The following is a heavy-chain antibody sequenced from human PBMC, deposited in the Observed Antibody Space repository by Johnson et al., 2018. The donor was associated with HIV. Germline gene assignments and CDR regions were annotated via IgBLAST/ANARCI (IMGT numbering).Heavy chain of an antibody. V-gene: IGHV3-53*01. CDR3: ARRADAFDI. J-gene: IGHJ3*02. CDR1: GFTVSSNY. CDR2: IYSGGST. Sequence: VQLVESGGGLIQPGGSLRLSCAASGFTVSSNYMSWVRQAPGKGLEWVSFIYSGGSTYYADSVKGRFTISRENAKNSLYLQMNSLRAGDTAVYYCARRADAFDIWGQGTMVTVSS.